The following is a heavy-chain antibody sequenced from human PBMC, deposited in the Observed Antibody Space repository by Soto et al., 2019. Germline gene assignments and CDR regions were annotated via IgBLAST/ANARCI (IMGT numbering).Heavy chain of an antibody. CDR3: QLTRGGLFIMDV. CDR2: ISHSGSA. CDR1: GGSISETTW. J-gene: IGHJ6*02. Sequence: SETLSLTCTVSGGSISETTWWSWVRQPPGKGLEWIGDISHSGSANYNPSLKSRVTMSVDRSKNQISLILTSVTAADTAVYCCQLTRGGLFIMDVWGQGTTVTVSS. D-gene: IGHD7-27*01. V-gene: IGHV4-4*01.